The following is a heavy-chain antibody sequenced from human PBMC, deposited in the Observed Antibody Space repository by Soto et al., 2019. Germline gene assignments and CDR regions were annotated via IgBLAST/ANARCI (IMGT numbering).Heavy chain of an antibody. CDR3: ARGSSPVDFDY. V-gene: IGHV1-18*01. Sequence: ASVKVSCKASGYTFTSHAMNWVRQAPGQRLEWMGWINTYNGNTKFAQRLQGRVTMTTDASTSTAYMELRSLRSDDTAVYYGARGSSPVDFDYWGQGTLVTVSS. CDR1: GYTFTSHA. D-gene: IGHD6-13*01. CDR2: INTYNGNT. J-gene: IGHJ4*02.